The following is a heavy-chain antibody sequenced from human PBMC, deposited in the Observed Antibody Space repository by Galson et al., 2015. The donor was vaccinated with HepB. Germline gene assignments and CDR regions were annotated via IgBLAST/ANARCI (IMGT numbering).Heavy chain of an antibody. D-gene: IGHD3-3*01. V-gene: IGHV3-7*01. J-gene: IGHJ4*02. CDR3: ARYDFWTGSYQDY. Sequence: SLRLSCAASGFTFSTYWMSWVRQAPGKGLEWVAKIKQDGSEKYFVDSVKGRFTISRDNAKNSLCLHMSSLRAEDTGVYYCARYDFWTGSYQDYWGQGTLVTISS. CDR1: GFTFSTYW. CDR2: IKQDGSEK.